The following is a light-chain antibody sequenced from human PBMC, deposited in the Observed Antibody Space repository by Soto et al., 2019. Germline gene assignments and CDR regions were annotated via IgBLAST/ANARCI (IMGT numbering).Light chain of an antibody. V-gene: IGLV8-61*01. Sequence: VVTQEPSFSVSPGGTVTLTCGLSSGSVSPSYYPGWFQQTPGQAPRALIYTTNTRSSGVPDRFSGSILGNKAALTITGAQADDESDYYCVLYMGSGIWVFGGGTKVTVL. CDR3: VLYMGSGIWV. CDR1: SGSVSPSYY. CDR2: TTN. J-gene: IGLJ3*02.